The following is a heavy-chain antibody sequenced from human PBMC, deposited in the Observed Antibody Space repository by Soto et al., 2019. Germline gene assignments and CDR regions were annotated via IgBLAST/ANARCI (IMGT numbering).Heavy chain of an antibody. CDR1: GGSISSGGYY. D-gene: IGHD4-17*01. CDR3: ARDTPLTTGLGGFDP. Sequence: SETLSLTCTVSGGSISSGGYYWSWIRQHPGKGLEWIGYIYYSGSTYYNPSLKSRVTISVDTSKNQFSLKLSSVTAADTAVYYCARDTPLTTGLGGFDPWGQGTLVTVSS. J-gene: IGHJ5*02. CDR2: IYYSGST. V-gene: IGHV4-31*03.